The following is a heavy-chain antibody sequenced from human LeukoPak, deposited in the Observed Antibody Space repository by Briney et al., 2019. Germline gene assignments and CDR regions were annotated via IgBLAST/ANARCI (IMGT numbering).Heavy chain of an antibody. CDR1: GFTFSSYS. J-gene: IGHJ4*02. V-gene: IGHV3-21*01. D-gene: IGHD3-10*01. Sequence: PGGSLRLSCAASGFTFSSYSMNWVRQAPGKGLEWVSSISSSSSYIYYADSVKGRFAISRDNAKNSLYLQMNSLRAEDTAVYYCARAAGGSGSYYNLGTSYFDYWGQGTLVTVSS. CDR2: ISSSSSYI. CDR3: ARAAGGSGSYYNLGTSYFDY.